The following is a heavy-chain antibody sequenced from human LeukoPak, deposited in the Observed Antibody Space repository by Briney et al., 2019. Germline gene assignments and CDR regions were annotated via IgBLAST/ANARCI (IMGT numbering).Heavy chain of an antibody. V-gene: IGHV3-7*01. Sequence: GGSLRLSCVVSGFSFGKFWMSWVRQTPGRGLQWLANINLDGTEKSYVDSVKGRFTISRDNAKNSLFLQMNSLRGDDTAVYYCAKYGGELGVAFDNWGQGTLVTVSS. CDR2: INLDGTEK. J-gene: IGHJ4*02. CDR1: GFSFGKFW. D-gene: IGHD4-23*01. CDR3: AKYGGELGVAFDN.